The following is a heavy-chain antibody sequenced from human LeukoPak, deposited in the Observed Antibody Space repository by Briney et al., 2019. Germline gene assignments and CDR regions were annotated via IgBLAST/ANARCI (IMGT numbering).Heavy chain of an antibody. CDR3: ARGLRGSYWKYFDY. V-gene: IGHV3-66*01. CDR2: IYSGGST. Sequence: GGSLRLSCAASGFTFSSNYMSWVRQAPGKGLEWVSVIYSGGSTYYADSVKGRFTISRDNSKNTLYLQMNSLRAEDTAVYYCARGLRGSYWKYFDYWGQGTLVTVSS. D-gene: IGHD1-26*01. CDR1: GFTFSSNY. J-gene: IGHJ4*02.